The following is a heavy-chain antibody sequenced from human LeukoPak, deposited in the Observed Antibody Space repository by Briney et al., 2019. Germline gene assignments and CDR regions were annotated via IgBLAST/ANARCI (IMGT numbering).Heavy chain of an antibody. CDR2: IIPIFGTA. CDR1: GYTFTSYY. CDR3: ARPRDTHYYYYMDV. V-gene: IGHV1-69*06. D-gene: IGHD5-18*01. Sequence: GASVKVSCKASGYTFTSYYMHWVRQAPGQGLEWMGGIIPIFGTANYAQKFQGRVTITADKSTSTAYMELSSLRSEDTAVYYCARPRDTHYYYYMDVWGKGTTVTVSS. J-gene: IGHJ6*03.